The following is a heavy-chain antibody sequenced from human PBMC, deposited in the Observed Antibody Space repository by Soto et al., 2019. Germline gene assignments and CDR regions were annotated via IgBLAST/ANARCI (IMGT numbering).Heavy chain of an antibody. CDR3: VRGKGLGWSGYYTGFDY. CDR1: GGSFSDYY. Sequence: PSEPMSLPYAVYGGSFSDYYWRWISQTTGKGLEWIGEINHSGSTNYTPSLKSRVTISVDTSKNQFSLKLSSVTAADTAVYYCVRGKGLGWSGYYTGFDYWGQGTLVTVSS. CDR2: INHSGST. V-gene: IGHV4-34*01. J-gene: IGHJ4*02. D-gene: IGHD3-3*01.